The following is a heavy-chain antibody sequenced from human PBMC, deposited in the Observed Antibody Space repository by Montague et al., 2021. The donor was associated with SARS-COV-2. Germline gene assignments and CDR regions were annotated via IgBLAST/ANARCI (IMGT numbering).Heavy chain of an antibody. J-gene: IGHJ5*02. D-gene: IGHD1-14*01. V-gene: IGHV3-23*01. CDR3: AKKVVGPTNNWFDP. CDR2: ISDSGGIT. CDR1: GFTFSNYA. Sequence: SRRLSCAASGFTFSNYAMSWVRLAPGKGLEWVSIISDSGGITYYADSVKGRLTISRDNSKNTLYLQMNSLRAEDTAVYYCAKKVVGPTNNWFDPWGQGTLVTVSS.